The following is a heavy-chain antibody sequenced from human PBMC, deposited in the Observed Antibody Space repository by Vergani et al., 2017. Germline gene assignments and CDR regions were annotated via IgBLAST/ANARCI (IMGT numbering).Heavy chain of an antibody. CDR3: AREDSLESFVSY. D-gene: IGHD3-16*01. J-gene: IGHJ4*02. V-gene: IGHV4-59*01. Sequence: QVQLQESGPGLVKPSETLSLTCTVSGGSISSYYWSWIRQPPGKGLEWIGYIYYSGSTNYNPSLKSRVTISVDTSKNQFSLKLSSVTAADTAVYYCAREDSLESFVSYWGQGTLVTVSS. CDR1: GGSISSYY. CDR2: IYYSGST.